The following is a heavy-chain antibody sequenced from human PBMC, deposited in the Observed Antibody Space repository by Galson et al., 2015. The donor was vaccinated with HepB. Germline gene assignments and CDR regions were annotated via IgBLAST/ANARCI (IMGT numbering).Heavy chain of an antibody. D-gene: IGHD3-22*01. Sequence: SLRLSCAASGFTFSAHHMDWVRQAPGKGLEWVGRTRNKDHSYTTVHAASVTGRFTVSRDESKSSLYLQMNSLKTADTAVYYCARKKSHEKTYYYDSSGPSLDVWGQGTTVTVSS. CDR2: TRNKDHSYTT. J-gene: IGHJ6*02. CDR1: GFTFSAHH. CDR3: ARKKSHEKTYYYDSSGPSLDV. V-gene: IGHV3-72*01.